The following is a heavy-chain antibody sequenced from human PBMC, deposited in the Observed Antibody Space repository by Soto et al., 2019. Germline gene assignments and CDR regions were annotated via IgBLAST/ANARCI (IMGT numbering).Heavy chain of an antibody. D-gene: IGHD1-26*01. Sequence: QITLKESGPTLVKPTQTLTLTCTFSGFSLSTSGVGVGWIRKPPGKPLEWLALIYCNDNKRYSPSLKSRLTITKDTSKYQVVLTMTNMDPVDTATYCCAHSTWEADFDYWGQGTLVTVSS. CDR3: AHSTWEADFDY. V-gene: IGHV2-5*01. CDR1: GFSLSTSGVG. CDR2: IYCNDNK. J-gene: IGHJ4*02.